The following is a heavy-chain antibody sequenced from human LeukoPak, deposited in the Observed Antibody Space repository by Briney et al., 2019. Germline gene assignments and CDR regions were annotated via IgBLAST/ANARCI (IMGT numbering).Heavy chain of an antibody. Sequence: KASETLSLTCTVSGGSISSYYWSWIRQPPGKGLEWIGYIYYSGSTNYNPSLKSRVTISVDTSKNQFSLKLSSVTAADTAVYYCARTDSAEYFQHWGQGTLVTVSS. CDR2: IYYSGST. CDR1: GGSISSYY. D-gene: IGHD2-15*01. CDR3: ARTDSAEYFQH. J-gene: IGHJ1*01. V-gene: IGHV4-59*01.